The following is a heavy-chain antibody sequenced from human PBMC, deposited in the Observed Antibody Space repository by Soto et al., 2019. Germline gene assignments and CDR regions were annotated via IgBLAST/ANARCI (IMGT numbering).Heavy chain of an antibody. Sequence: ASVKVSCKASGYTFTSFDMHWVRQAPGQGLGWMGIITPTTGSTYFAQGFHGRVTMTRDTSTSTVYVELTSLTSEDTAVYFCATSVGGYYENKLQLDYWGDGTLVTDSS. V-gene: IGHV1-46*01. CDR2: ITPTTGST. CDR1: GYTFTSFD. CDR3: ATSVGGYYENKLQLDY. J-gene: IGHJ4*01. D-gene: IGHD3-22*01.